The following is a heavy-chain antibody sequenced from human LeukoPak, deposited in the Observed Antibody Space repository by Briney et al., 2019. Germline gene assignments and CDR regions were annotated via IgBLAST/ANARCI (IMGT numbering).Heavy chain of an antibody. Sequence: GGSLGLSCATSGFIFSNYDMHWVRQAPGKGLEWMAFIRYDGTNKNYADSVQGRFTISRDNSKNTLYLQMTSLRVHDTALYYCAKRPPGPGLDYWGQGTLVTVSS. CDR3: AKRPPGPGLDY. CDR2: IRYDGTNK. CDR1: GFIFSNYD. V-gene: IGHV3-30*02. D-gene: IGHD2-8*02. J-gene: IGHJ4*02.